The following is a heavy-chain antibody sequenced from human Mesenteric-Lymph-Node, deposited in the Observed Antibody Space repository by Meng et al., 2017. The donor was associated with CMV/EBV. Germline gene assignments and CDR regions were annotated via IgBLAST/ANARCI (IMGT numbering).Heavy chain of an antibody. D-gene: IGHD1-14*01. Sequence: SGYTFTTHYIHWVRQAPGQGLEWMGIINSGGGTTTYVQKFQGRVTMTRDTSTSTVCMELSNLRSEDTAVYYCARDSGVRGPSGDFDYWGQGALVTVSS. V-gene: IGHV1-46*01. CDR2: INSGGGTT. J-gene: IGHJ4*02. CDR1: GYTFTTHY. CDR3: ARDSGVRGPSGDFDY.